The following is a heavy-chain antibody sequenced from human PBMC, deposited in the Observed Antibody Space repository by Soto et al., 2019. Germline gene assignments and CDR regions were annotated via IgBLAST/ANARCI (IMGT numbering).Heavy chain of an antibody. CDR2: IYYSGST. V-gene: IGHV4-30-4*01. Sequence: SETLSLTCTVSGGSISSGNYYWSWIRQPPGKGLERIGYIYYSGSTYYNPSLKSRVTISVDTSKNQFSLKLTSVTAADTAVYYCVVAGNWFDPWGQGTLVTVSS. CDR3: VVAGNWFDP. CDR1: GGSISSGNYY. J-gene: IGHJ5*02.